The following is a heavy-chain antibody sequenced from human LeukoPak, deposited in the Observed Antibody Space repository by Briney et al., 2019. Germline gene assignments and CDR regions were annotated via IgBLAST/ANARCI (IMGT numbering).Heavy chain of an antibody. CDR2: ISYDGSNK. J-gene: IGHJ4*02. Sequence: GGSLRLSCAASGFTFSSYAMHWVRQVPGKGLEWVAVISYDGSNKYYADSVKGRFTISRDNSKNTLYLQMNSLRAEDTAVYYCARDDQANYGDSTSDYWGQGTLVTVSS. V-gene: IGHV3-30*01. CDR3: ARDDQANYGDSTSDY. CDR1: GFTFSSYA. D-gene: IGHD4-17*01.